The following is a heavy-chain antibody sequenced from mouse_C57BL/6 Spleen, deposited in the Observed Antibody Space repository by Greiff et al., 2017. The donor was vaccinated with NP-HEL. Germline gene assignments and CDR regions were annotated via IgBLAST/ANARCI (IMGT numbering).Heavy chain of an antibody. CDR2: IDPSDSYT. Sequence: QVQLKQPGAELVMPGASVKLSCKASGYTFTSYWMHWVKQRPGQGLEWIGEIDPSDSYTNYNQKFKGKSTLTVDKSSSTAYMQLSSLTSEDSAVYYCARSFYYYGSSYERYAMDYWGQGTSVTVSS. J-gene: IGHJ4*01. CDR1: GYTFTSYW. CDR3: ARSFYYYGSSYERYAMDY. D-gene: IGHD1-1*01. V-gene: IGHV1-69*01.